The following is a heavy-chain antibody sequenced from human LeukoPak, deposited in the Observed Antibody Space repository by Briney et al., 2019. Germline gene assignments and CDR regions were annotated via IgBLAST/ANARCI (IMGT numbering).Heavy chain of an antibody. J-gene: IGHJ6*04. V-gene: IGHV3-64*01. CDR2: ISYNGGST. CDR1: GFPFSSYV. D-gene: IGHD3-3*02. Sequence: GGSLRLSCAASGFPFSSYVMHWVRQAPGKGLEYVSAISYNGGSTYYANSVKGRFTISRDNSKNTLYLQMGSLRAEDMAVYYCARRFAAQLAFVDVWGKGTTVTISS. CDR3: ARRFAAQLAFVDV.